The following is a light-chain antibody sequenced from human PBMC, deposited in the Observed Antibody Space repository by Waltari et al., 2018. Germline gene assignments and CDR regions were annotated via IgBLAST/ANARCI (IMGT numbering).Light chain of an antibody. CDR3: AAWDDSLSAVP. J-gene: IGLJ2*01. V-gene: IGLV1-47*01. CDR2: KNN. Sequence: QSVLTQPPSTSGTPGQRVTISCSGSNSNIGSNYVYWYQQVPGMAPKLLIYKNNRRPSGVPDRVSGSKSGTSASLAISALRSEDEADYYCAAWDDSLSAVPFGGGTKVTVL. CDR1: NSNIGSNY.